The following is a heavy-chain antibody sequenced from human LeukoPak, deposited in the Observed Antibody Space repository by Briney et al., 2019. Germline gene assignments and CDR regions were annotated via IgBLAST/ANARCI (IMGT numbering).Heavy chain of an antibody. J-gene: IGHJ2*01. V-gene: IGHV3-7*01. CDR2: IKHDGSEE. CDR3: ARGIQLWSFWYFDL. D-gene: IGHD5-18*01. CDR1: GITFSSLW. Sequence: PGGSLRLSCAASGITFSSLWMSWFRQAPGKGLEWVADIKHDGSEEHYVASVKGRFTISRDNAKNSLYLQMNSLRAEDTAVYYCARGIQLWSFWYFDLWGRGTLVTVSS.